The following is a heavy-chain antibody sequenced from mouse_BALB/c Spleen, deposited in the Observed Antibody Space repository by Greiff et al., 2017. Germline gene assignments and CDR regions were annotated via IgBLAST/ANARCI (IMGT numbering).Heavy chain of an antibody. CDR2: IWAGGST. CDR1: GFSLTSYG. V-gene: IGHV2-9*02. D-gene: IGHD2-1*01. CDR3: ARSYGNYDYYAMDY. Sequence: VKLVESGPGLVAPSQSLSITCTVSGFSLTSYGVHWVRQPPGKGLEWLGVIWAGGSTNYNSALMSRLSISKDNSKSQVFLKMNSLQTDDTAMYYCARSYGNYDYYAMDYWGQGTSGTVSS. J-gene: IGHJ4*01.